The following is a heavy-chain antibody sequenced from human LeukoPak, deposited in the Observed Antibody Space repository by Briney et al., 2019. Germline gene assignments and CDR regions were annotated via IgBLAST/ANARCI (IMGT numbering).Heavy chain of an antibody. CDR1: GFTFSSYG. Sequence: PGGSLTLSCAASGFTFSSYGMHWVRQAPGKGLEWVAVIWYDGSNKYYADSVKGRFTISRDNSKNTLYLQMNSLRAEDTAVYYSARDYVAVAGLDYWGQGTLVTVSS. J-gene: IGHJ4*02. CDR2: IWYDGSNK. V-gene: IGHV3-33*08. CDR3: ARDYVAVAGLDY. D-gene: IGHD6-19*01.